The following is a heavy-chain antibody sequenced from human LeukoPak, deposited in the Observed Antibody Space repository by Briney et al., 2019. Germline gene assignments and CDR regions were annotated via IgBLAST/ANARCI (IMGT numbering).Heavy chain of an antibody. V-gene: IGHV3-7*01. CDR3: ARQQWLDGAYYFDY. Sequence: PGGSLRLSCAASGLTFSIHWMNWVRQAPGKGLECVANINQDGSDKYYVDSVKGRYTISRDNAKNSLYLQMNSLRAEDTAVYYCARQQWLDGAYYFDYWGQGTLVTVSS. J-gene: IGHJ4*02. CDR2: INQDGSDK. CDR1: GLTFSIHW. D-gene: IGHD6-19*01.